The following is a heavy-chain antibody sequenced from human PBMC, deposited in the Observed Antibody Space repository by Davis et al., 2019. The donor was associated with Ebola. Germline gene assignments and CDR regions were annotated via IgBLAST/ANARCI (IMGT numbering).Heavy chain of an antibody. V-gene: IGHV4-59*01. CDR1: GGSISSYY. D-gene: IGHD2-2*01. CDR2: IYYSGST. J-gene: IGHJ5*02. CDR3: ARVVPSSSGSRFDP. Sequence: PSETLSLTCTVSGGSISSYYWSWIRQPPGKGLEWIGYIYYSGSTNYNPSLKSRVTISVDTSRNQFSLKLSSVTAADTAVYYCARVVPSSSGSRFDPWGQGTLVTVSS.